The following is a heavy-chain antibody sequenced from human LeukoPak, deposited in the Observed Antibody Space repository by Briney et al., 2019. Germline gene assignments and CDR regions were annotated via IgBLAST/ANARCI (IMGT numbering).Heavy chain of an antibody. D-gene: IGHD3-10*01. V-gene: IGHV3-21*01. Sequence: GGSLRLSCAASGFTFSSYSMNWVRQAPGKGLEWVSSISTSSSYINYADSVKGRFTIFRDNAKKSLYLQMNSLRAEDTAVYYCARVYQGVSLFDGIDYWGQGTLVTVSS. CDR2: ISTSSSYI. J-gene: IGHJ4*02. CDR1: GFTFSSYS. CDR3: ARVYQGVSLFDGIDY.